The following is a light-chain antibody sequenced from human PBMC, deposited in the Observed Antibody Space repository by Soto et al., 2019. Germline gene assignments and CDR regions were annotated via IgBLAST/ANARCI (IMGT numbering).Light chain of an antibody. CDR2: AAS. J-gene: IGKJ4*01. V-gene: IGKV1-9*01. Sequence: DTPMTQSPSTLSASLGDRVTSTCGASQDISSFLAWYQQKPGKAPKLLIFAASTLQSGVPSRFSGSGSGTDFTLTISSLQPEDFATYYCQHTESYPSTFGGGTKVDIK. CDR3: QHTESYPST. CDR1: QDISSF.